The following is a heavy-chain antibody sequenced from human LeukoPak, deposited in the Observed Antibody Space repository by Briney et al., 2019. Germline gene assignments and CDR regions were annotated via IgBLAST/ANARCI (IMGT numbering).Heavy chain of an antibody. D-gene: IGHD1-26*01. CDR2: ISSSSSTI. Sequence: GGSLRLSCAASGFTFSSYSMNWVRQAPGKGLEWVSYISSSSSTIYYADSVKGRFTISRDNAKNSLYMQMNSLRAEDTAVYYCARDPGYSGSYSWIDYWGQGSLVTVSS. CDR1: GFTFSSYS. CDR3: ARDPGYSGSYSWIDY. J-gene: IGHJ4*02. V-gene: IGHV3-48*04.